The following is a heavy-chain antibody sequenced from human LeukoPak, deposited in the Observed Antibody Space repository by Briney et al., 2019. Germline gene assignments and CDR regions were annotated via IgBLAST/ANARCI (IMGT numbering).Heavy chain of an antibody. J-gene: IGHJ4*02. CDR1: GGSFSGYY. V-gene: IGHV4-34*01. CDR3: ARAGTRWLQPFDY. Sequence: SETLSLTCAVYGGSFSGYYWSWIRQPPGKGLEWIGEINHGGSTNYNPYLKSRVTISVDTSKNQFSLKLSSVTAADTAVYYCARAGTRWLQPFDYWGQGTLVTVSS. D-gene: IGHD5-24*01. CDR2: INHGGST.